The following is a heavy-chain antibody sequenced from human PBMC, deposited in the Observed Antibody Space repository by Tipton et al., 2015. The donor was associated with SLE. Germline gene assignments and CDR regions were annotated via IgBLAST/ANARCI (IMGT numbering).Heavy chain of an antibody. V-gene: IGHV3-9*01. CDR3: AQDLSSGWYKYFQH. CDR1: GFTFDDSA. Sequence: SLRLSCKASGFTFDDSAMHWVRQAPGKGLEGVSGISWNGGSVLYADSVTGRFSMSRDNAKNFLYLQVNSLKVEDTAFYYCAQDLSSGWYKYFQHWGQGTLVTVSS. J-gene: IGHJ1*01. D-gene: IGHD6-19*01. CDR2: ISWNGGSV.